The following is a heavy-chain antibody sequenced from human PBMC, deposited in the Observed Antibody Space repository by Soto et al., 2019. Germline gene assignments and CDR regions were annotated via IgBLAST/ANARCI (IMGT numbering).Heavy chain of an antibody. J-gene: IGHJ2*01. V-gene: IGHV1-8*01. Sequence: QVQLVQSGAEVKKPGASVKVSCKASGYTFTSYDINWVRQATGQGLEWMGWMNPNSGNTGYAQKFQGRVNMTRNTSISTAYMELSSLRSEDTAVYYCARGRSTGIAARPGWYFDLWGRGTLVTVSS. CDR2: MNPNSGNT. CDR3: ARGRSTGIAARPGWYFDL. D-gene: IGHD6-6*01. CDR1: GYTFTSYD.